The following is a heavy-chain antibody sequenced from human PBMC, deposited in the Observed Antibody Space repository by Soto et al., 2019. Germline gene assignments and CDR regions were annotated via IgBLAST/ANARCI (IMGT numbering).Heavy chain of an antibody. V-gene: IGHV4-59*01. CDR1: GVSITSYY. CDR3: ARAYCGGGSCYYSLFDF. Sequence: QVQLQESGPGLVKPSETLSLTCTVSGVSITSYYWSWIRQSPVKGLEWIGYIYYSGITDYNPSLKSRVTISVDTSKNQFSLNLSSVTAADTAVYYCARAYCGGGSCYYSLFDFWGQGTVVTVSS. D-gene: IGHD2-15*01. J-gene: IGHJ4*02. CDR2: IYYSGIT.